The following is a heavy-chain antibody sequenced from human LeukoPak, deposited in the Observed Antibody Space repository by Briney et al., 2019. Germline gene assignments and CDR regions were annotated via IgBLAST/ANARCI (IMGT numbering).Heavy chain of an antibody. CDR3: VREGGYGAFDI. CDR2: TYYRSQWHN. D-gene: IGHD3-16*01. J-gene: IGHJ3*02. V-gene: IGHV6-1*01. Sequence: SQTLSLTCAISGDSVSSDSAAWNWFRQSPSSVLEWLGRTYYRSQWHNDYALFVRSRMTINPDASKNQFSLQLNSVIPEDTAMYYCVREGGYGAFDIWGQGTMVTVSS. CDR1: GDSVSSDSAA.